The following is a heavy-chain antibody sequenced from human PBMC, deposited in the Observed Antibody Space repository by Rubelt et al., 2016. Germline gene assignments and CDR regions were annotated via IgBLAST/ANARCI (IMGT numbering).Heavy chain of an antibody. CDR3: ARPAVAGTRAHNWFDP. D-gene: IGHD6-19*01. CDR1: GYTFTSYD. V-gene: IGHV1-8*01. J-gene: IGHJ5*02. CDR2: MNPNSGNT. Sequence: QVQLVQSGAEVKKPGASVKVSCKASGYTFTSYDINWVRQATGQGLEWMGWMNPNSGNTGYAQKFQGRVTMNRNTSISTAYMELSSLRSEDTAVYYCARPAVAGTRAHNWFDPWGQGTLVTVSS.